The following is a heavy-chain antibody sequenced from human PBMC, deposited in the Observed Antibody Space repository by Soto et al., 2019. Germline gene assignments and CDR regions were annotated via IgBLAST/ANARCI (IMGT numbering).Heavy chain of an antibody. CDR1: GGSISSGDYY. CDR2: IYYSGST. J-gene: IGHJ5*02. V-gene: IGHV4-30-4*01. Sequence: SETLSLTCTVSGGSISSGDYYSSWIRQPPGKGLEWSGYIYYSGSTYYNPSLKCRVTISVDTSKNQFSLKLSSVTAADSAVYYCARAAENSGWFDPWGQGTLVTVSS. CDR3: ARAAENSGWFDP. D-gene: IGHD6-25*01.